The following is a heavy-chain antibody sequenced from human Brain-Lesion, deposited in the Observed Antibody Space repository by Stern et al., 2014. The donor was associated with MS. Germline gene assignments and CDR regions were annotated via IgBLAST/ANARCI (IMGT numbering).Heavy chain of an antibody. D-gene: IGHD4-17*01. CDR1: GFSFGDYA. Sequence: EVQLVESGGGLIKPGRSLRLSCTASGFSFGDYAINWIRQAPGKGLEWVGFIRSKGYGGAAEYAASVKGRFTISRDDSKSIAYLQVNGLKTEDTAVYYCTRDRLDYGYSYFDYWGQGTLVTVSS. CDR3: TRDRLDYGYSYFDY. V-gene: IGHV3-49*05. CDR2: IRSKGYGGAA. J-gene: IGHJ4*02.